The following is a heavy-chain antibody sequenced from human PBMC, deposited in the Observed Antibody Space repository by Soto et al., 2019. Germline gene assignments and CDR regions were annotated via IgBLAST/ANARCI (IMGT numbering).Heavy chain of an antibody. J-gene: IGHJ6*02. CDR3: AKEVWSGPMDV. CDR1: GFTFSSYG. Sequence: PGGSLRLSCAASGFTFSSYGMHWVRQAPGKGLEWVAVISYDGSNKYYADSVKGRFTISRDNSKNTLYLKMNSLRAEDRAVYYCAKEVWSGPMDVWGQGTTVTVSS. V-gene: IGHV3-30*18. D-gene: IGHD3-3*01. CDR2: ISYDGSNK.